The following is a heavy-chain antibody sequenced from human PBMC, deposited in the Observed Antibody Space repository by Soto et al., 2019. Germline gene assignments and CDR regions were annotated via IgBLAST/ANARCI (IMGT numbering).Heavy chain of an antibody. J-gene: IGHJ4*02. CDR2: TYYNGNT. V-gene: IGHV4-61*08. Sequence: PSETLSLTCTVSDDSFSGADYYWSWIRQPLGKGPEWIGYTYYNGNTKYNPALKSRVTMSVNTSKNQFSLRLCSVTAADTAVYLCARAERYTDGHRTFDFWGPGSMVTVSS. CDR3: ARAERYTDGHRTFDF. CDR1: DDSFSGADYY. D-gene: IGHD3-16*02.